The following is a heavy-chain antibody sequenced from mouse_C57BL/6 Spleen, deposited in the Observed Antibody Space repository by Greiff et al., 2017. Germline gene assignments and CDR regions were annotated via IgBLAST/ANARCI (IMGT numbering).Heavy chain of an antibody. V-gene: IGHV5-12*01. CDR3: ARGNDGYYSGFAY. D-gene: IGHD2-3*01. CDR1: GFTFSDYY. Sequence: EVKVVESGGGLVQPGGSLKLSCAASGFTFSDYYLYWVRQTPEKRLEWVAYISNCGGSTYYPDTVKGRFTISRDNAKNTLYLQMSRLKSEDTAMYYCARGNDGYYSGFAYWGQGTLVTVSA. CDR2: ISNCGGST. J-gene: IGHJ3*01.